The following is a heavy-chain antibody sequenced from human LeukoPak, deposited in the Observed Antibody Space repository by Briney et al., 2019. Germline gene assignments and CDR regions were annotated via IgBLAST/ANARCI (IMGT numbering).Heavy chain of an antibody. V-gene: IGHV1-69*13. CDR1: GGTFSSYA. CDR2: IIPIFGTA. J-gene: IGHJ4*02. D-gene: IGHD6-6*01. Sequence: SVNVSCTASGGTFSSYAISWVRQAPGRGLEWVGGIIPIFGTANYAQKFQGRVTITADESTSTAYMELSSLRSEDTAVYYCARGLGQLASLFDYWGQGTLVTVSS. CDR3: ARGLGQLASLFDY.